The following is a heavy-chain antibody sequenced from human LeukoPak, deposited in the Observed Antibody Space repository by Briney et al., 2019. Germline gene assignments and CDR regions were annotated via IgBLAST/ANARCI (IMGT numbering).Heavy chain of an antibody. V-gene: IGHV3-23*01. CDR2: ISGSGGST. J-gene: IGHJ4*02. Sequence: GGSLRLSCAASGFTFSSYAMSWVRQAPGKGLEWVSAISGSGGSTYYADSVKGRFTISRDNSKNTLYLQMNSLRAEDTAVYYCAKVSYDFWSGYLPFDYWGQGTLVTVSS. CDR1: GFTFSSYA. D-gene: IGHD3-3*01. CDR3: AKVSYDFWSGYLPFDY.